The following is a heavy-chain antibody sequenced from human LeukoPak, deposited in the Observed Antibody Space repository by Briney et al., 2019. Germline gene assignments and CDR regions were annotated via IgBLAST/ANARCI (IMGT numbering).Heavy chain of an antibody. V-gene: IGHV5-51*01. J-gene: IGHJ4*02. Sequence: GESLKISCKGSGXSFTSYWIGWVRQTPGKGLEWMGIIFPGDSDTRYSPSFEGQVTISADKSISTAYLQWSSLKASDTALYYCARAFRCSGGRCYADYWGQGTQVTVSS. CDR2: IFPGDSDT. CDR3: ARAFRCSGGRCYADY. CDR1: GXSFTSYW. D-gene: IGHD2-15*01.